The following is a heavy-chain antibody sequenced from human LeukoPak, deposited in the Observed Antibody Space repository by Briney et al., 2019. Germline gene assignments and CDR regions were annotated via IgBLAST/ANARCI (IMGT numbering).Heavy chain of an antibody. CDR2: IKQDGSEK. D-gene: IGHD3-22*01. V-gene: IGHV3-7*01. J-gene: IGHJ3*02. CDR3: ARGGSSGYEYNTFDI. Sequence: GGSLRLSCAASGFTFSSYWMSWVRQAPGKGLEWVANIKQDGSEKYYVDSVKGRFTISRDNAKNSLYLQMNTLRADDTGFYYCARGGSSGYEYNTFDIWGQGTVVTVSS. CDR1: GFTFSSYW.